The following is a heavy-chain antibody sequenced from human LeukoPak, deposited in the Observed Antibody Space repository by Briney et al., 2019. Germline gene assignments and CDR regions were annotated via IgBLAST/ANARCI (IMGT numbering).Heavy chain of an antibody. CDR2: ISAYNGNT. V-gene: IGHV1-18*01. J-gene: IGHJ6*03. CDR3: ARDPYYYYYMDV. Sequence: ASVKVACKASGYTFTSYGISWVRQAPGQGLEWMGWISAYNGNTNYAQKLQGRVTMTTDTSTSTAYMELRSLRSDDTAVYYCARDPYYYYYMDVWGKGTTVTISS. CDR1: GYTFTSYG.